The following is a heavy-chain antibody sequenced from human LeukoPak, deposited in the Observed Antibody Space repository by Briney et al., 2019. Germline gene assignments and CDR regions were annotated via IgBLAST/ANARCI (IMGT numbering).Heavy chain of an antibody. D-gene: IGHD5-18*01. CDR3: ARHLQDTAMVSPLYYFDN. CDR2: IYYSGST. Sequence: PSETLSLTCSVSGGSISGYYWSWIRQPPGKGLEWIGYIYYSGSTKYNPSLKSRVTISVDTSKNQFSLRLSPVTAADTAVYYCARHLQDTAMVSPLYYFDNWGQGTLVTVSS. J-gene: IGHJ4*02. V-gene: IGHV4-59*08. CDR1: GGSISGYY.